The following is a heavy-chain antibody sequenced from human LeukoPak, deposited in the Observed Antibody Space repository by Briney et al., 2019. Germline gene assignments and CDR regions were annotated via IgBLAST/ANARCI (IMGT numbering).Heavy chain of an antibody. V-gene: IGHV3-9*01. D-gene: IGHD3-22*01. CDR3: AKGRYYYDSSGYSTSFDY. CDR2: ISWNSGSI. J-gene: IGHJ4*02. Sequence: GGSLRLSCAASGFTFDDDAMHWVRQAPGKGLEWVSGISWNSGSIGYADSVKGRFTISRDNAKNSLYLQMNSLRAEDTALYYCAKGRYYYDSSGYSTSFDYWGQGTLVTVSS. CDR1: GFTFDDDA.